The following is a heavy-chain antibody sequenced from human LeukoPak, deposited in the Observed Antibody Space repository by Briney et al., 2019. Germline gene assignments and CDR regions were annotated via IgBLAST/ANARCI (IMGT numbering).Heavy chain of an antibody. J-gene: IGHJ4*02. CDR1: GFTFSSYE. CDR2: ISSSGSTI. CDR3: ARDFLGPGYASILRYFDWLPGYFDY. D-gene: IGHD3-9*01. Sequence: GGSLRLSCAASGFTFSSYEMNWVRQAPGKGLEGVSYISSSGSTIYYADSVKGRFTISRDNAKNSLYLQMNSLRAEDTAVYYCARDFLGPGYASILRYFDWLPGYFDYWGQGTLVTVSS. V-gene: IGHV3-48*03.